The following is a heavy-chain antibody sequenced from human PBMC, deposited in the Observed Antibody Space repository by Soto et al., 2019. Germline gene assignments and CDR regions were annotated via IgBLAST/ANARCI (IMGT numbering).Heavy chain of an antibody. CDR3: ARGGKYYDIFYNYGMDV. V-gene: IGHV4-34*01. D-gene: IGHD3-9*01. CDR2: INHSGST. J-gene: IGHJ6*02. Sequence: SSETLSLTCAVYGGSFSGYYWSWIRQPPGKGLEWIGEINHSGSTNYNPSLKSRVTISVDTSKNQFSLKLSSVTAADTAVYYCARGGKYYDIFYNYGMDVWGQGTTVTVSS. CDR1: GGSFSGYY.